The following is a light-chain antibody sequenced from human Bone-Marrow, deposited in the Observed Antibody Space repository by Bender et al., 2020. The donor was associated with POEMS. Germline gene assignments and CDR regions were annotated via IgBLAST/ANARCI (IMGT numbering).Light chain of an antibody. Sequence: QSALTQPASVSGSPGQSITISCAGTSSDVGSYDLVSWYQQHPGKAPKLMIYEVSKRPPGVPDRFSASKSGNTASLTISGLQAEDEAYYYCCSYAGSYTYVFGTGTKVTVL. V-gene: IGLV2-23*02. CDR2: EVS. CDR1: SSDVGSYDL. CDR3: CSYAGSYTYV. J-gene: IGLJ1*01.